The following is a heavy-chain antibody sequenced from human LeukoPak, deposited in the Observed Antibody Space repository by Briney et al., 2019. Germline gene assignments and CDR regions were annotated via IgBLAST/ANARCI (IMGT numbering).Heavy chain of an antibody. Sequence: GGSLRLSCAASGFTFSSYAMHWVRQAPGKGLEWVAVISYDGSNKYYADPVKGRFTISRDNSKNTLYLQMNSLRAEDTALYYCARLPYYGDTSGYYYHWGQGTLVTVSS. D-gene: IGHD3-22*01. V-gene: IGHV3-30*14. CDR1: GFTFSSYA. J-gene: IGHJ5*02. CDR3: ARLPYYGDTSGYYYH. CDR2: ISYDGSNK.